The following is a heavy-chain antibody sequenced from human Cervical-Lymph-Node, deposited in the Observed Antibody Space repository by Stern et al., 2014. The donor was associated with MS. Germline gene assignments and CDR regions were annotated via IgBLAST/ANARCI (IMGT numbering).Heavy chain of an antibody. J-gene: IGHJ3*02. CDR1: GYSFTSYW. Sequence: EVHLVESGAEVKKPGESLKISCKGSGYSFTSYWIGWVRQMPGKGLEWMGIIYPGDSDTRYSPSFQGQVTISADKSISTAYLQRSSLKASDTAMYHCARSPADTTNSATPVGGFDIWGQGTMVTVSS. V-gene: IGHV5-51*03. CDR2: IYPGDSDT. D-gene: IGHD2-15*01. CDR3: ARSPADTTNSATPVGGFDI.